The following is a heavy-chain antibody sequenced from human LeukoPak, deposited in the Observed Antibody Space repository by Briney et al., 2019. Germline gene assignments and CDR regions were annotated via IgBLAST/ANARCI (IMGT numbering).Heavy chain of an antibody. CDR3: ARDAHEYSSSHALDI. J-gene: IGHJ3*02. CDR2: IYHSGST. CDR1: GGSISSGGSY. D-gene: IGHD6-6*01. V-gene: IGHV4-31*03. Sequence: SETLSLTCTVSGGSISSGGSYWSWILQHPGKGLEWIGYIYHSGSTYYNPSLKSRVTVSVDTSKNQFSLKLSSVTAADTAVYYCARDAHEYSSSHALDIWGQGTMVTVSS.